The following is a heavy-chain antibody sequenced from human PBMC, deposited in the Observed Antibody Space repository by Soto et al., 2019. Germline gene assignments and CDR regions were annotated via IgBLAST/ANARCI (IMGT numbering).Heavy chain of an antibody. J-gene: IGHJ6*02. CDR1: GYTFISYY. D-gene: IGHD4-17*01. CDR3: ARGHDYGDYAACWYYYCYGNDV. CDR2: INPSDAYT. Sequence: ASVKVSCKASGYTFISYYIHWVRQAPGQGLEWMGLINPSDAYTDYAQKFQGRVTLTRDTSTSIVYMELSSLRSEDTAVYYCARGHDYGDYAACWYYYCYGNDVRSQGTTVTGS. V-gene: IGHV1-46*01.